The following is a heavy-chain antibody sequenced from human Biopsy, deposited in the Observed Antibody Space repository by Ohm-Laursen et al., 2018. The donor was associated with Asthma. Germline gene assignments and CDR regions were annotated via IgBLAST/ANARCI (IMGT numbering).Heavy chain of an antibody. V-gene: IGHV3-74*01. J-gene: IGHJ4*02. CDR2: IKSDGSST. D-gene: IGHD3-10*01. CDR1: GFTFSSYY. Sequence: SLRLSCAATGFTFSSYYMHWVRQAPGKGLVWVSNIKSDGSSTSYADPVKGRFTISRDNAKHTVYLQMNNLRAEDTAVYYCASELGFGYWGQGILVTVSS. CDR3: ASELGFGY.